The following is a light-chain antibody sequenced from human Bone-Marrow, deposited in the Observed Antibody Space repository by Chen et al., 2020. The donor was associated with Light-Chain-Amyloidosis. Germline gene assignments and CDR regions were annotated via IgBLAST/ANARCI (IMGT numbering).Light chain of an antibody. V-gene: IGLV3-21*04. J-gene: IGLJ2*01. CDR1: DIGSKR. CDR3: LLWDAITLQVV. CDR2: YDT. Sequence: SFVLTQSPSVSMAPGQTARITCGGNDIGSKRVHWYQKLPGPAPVLVIYYDTDRPSGIPERFCGSKSRNTATLTIGRFAAGDEADCYCLLWDAITLQVVFGGWNKLTVL.